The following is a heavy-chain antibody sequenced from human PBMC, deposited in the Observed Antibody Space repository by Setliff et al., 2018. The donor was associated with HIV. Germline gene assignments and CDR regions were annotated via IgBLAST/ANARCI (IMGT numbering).Heavy chain of an antibody. V-gene: IGHV1-69*05. D-gene: IGHD2-2*01. CDR1: GGTFSNYG. J-gene: IGHJ5*02. Sequence: SVKVSCKASGGTFSNYGMSWVRQAPGQGLEWMGGIIPIFGTAYYAQKFQGRVTITTDESTSTAYMELSGLRSEDTAVYYCARDFGGYCSSMSCPGLFDPWGQGTLVTVS. CDR3: ARDFGGYCSSMSCPGLFDP. CDR2: IIPIFGTA.